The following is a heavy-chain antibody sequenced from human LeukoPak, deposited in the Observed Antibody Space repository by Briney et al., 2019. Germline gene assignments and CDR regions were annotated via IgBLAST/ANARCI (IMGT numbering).Heavy chain of an antibody. Sequence: SVKGRFTISRDNSKNTLYLQMNSLRPEDTAMYYCASESAGYYGHIDYWGQGTLVTVSS. J-gene: IGHJ4*02. D-gene: IGHD3-22*01. CDR3: ASESAGYYGHIDY. V-gene: IGHV3-30*01.